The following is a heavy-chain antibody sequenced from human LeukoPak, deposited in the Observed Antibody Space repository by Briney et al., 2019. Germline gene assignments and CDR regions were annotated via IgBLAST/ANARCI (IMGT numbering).Heavy chain of an antibody. J-gene: IGHJ4*02. CDR3: AKDQGSSSWYGGDY. CDR1: GFTFSSYG. Sequence: GGSLRLSCAASGFTFSSYGMSWVRQAPGKGLEWVSAISGSGGSTYYADSVKGRFTISRDNSKNTLYLQMNSLRAEDTAVYYCAKDQGSSSWYGGDYWGQGTLVTVSS. V-gene: IGHV3-23*01. D-gene: IGHD6-13*01. CDR2: ISGSGGST.